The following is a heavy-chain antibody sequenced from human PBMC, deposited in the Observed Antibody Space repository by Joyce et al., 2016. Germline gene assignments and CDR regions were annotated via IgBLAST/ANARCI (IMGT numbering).Heavy chain of an antibody. CDR2: INNSGVT. CDR1: GGPFRGFF. D-gene: IGHD6-19*01. CDR3: ARSQWLAPLMY. J-gene: IGHJ4*02. V-gene: IGHV4-34*01. Sequence: QVQLQQWGAGLLKPSETLSLTCAVSGGPFRGFFWTWGRQPPGKGLEWIGDINNSGVTNYNPSLKTRVTFSVDTSKNQVSLKLTSLSAADTAVYYFARSQWLAPLMYWGQGTPVTVSS.